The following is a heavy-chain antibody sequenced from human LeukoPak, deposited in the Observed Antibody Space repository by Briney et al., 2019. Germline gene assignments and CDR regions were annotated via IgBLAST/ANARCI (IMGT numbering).Heavy chain of an antibody. D-gene: IGHD2-2*01. J-gene: IGHJ4*02. CDR3: ARGYCSSTSCSYFDY. V-gene: IGHV4-34*01. CDR1: GGSFSGYY. Sequence: SETLSLTCAVYGGSFSGYYWSWIRQPPGKGLEWIGEINHSGSTNYNPSLKSRVTISVDTSKSQFSLKLSSVTAADTAVYYCARGYCSSTSCSYFDYWGQGTLVTVSS. CDR2: INHSGST.